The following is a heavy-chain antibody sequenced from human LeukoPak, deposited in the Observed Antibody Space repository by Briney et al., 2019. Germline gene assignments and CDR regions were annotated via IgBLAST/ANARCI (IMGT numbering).Heavy chain of an antibody. V-gene: IGHV4-59*01. CDR2: MYYSGST. J-gene: IGHJ5*02. D-gene: IGHD6-19*01. CDR1: GGSLSGYY. Sequence: SETLSLTCTVSGGSLSGYYWSWIRQPPGKGLEWIGYMYYSGSTNYNPSLKSRVTISADTSKNQFSLKLTSVTAADTAVYHCARGQITVAGTRWFDPWGQGTLVTVSS. CDR3: ARGQITVAGTRWFDP.